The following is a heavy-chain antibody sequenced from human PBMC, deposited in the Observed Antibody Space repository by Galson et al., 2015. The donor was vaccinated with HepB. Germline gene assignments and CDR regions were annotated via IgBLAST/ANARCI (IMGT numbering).Heavy chain of an antibody. V-gene: IGHV1-69*04. CDR1: EYTFSNNA. Sequence: SVKVSCKASEYTFSNNAIGWVRQAPGQGLEWMGRIIPVLGIANHAQKFQGRVTITADKSTSTAYMELRSLTSEDTAVYYCARDSETRSFDYWGYGTLVTVSP. J-gene: IGHJ4*01. D-gene: IGHD1-26*01. CDR3: ARDSETRSFDY. CDR2: IIPVLGIA.